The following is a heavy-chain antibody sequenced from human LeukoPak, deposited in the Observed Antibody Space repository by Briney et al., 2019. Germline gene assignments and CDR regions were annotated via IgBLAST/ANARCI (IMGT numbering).Heavy chain of an antibody. D-gene: IGHD2-2*01. Sequence: SETLSLTCAVSGGSISSGGYSGTWIRQPPGKGLEWIGYIYHSGSTYYNPSLKSRVTISVDRSKIQFSLKLRSVTAADTAVYYCARGGRIVVVPAASDNWFDPWGQGTLVTVSS. CDR3: ARGGRIVVVPAASDNWFDP. CDR2: IYHSGST. CDR1: GGSISSGGYS. J-gene: IGHJ5*02. V-gene: IGHV4-30-2*01.